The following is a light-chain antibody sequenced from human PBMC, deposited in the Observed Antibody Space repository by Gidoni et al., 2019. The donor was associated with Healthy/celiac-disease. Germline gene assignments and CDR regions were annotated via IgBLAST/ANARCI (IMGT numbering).Light chain of an antibody. V-gene: IGKV1-39*01. Sequence: PMTHSPSSLSASVGDRVTITCRASQSISSYLNWYQQKPGKAPKLLIYAASSLQSGVPSRFSGSGSGTDFTLTISSLQPEDFATYYCQQSYSTPYTFGQGTKLEIK. CDR1: QSISSY. CDR3: QQSYSTPYT. J-gene: IGKJ2*01. CDR2: AAS.